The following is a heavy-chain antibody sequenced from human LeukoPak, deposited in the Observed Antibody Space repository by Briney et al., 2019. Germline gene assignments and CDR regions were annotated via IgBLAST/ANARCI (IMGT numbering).Heavy chain of an antibody. CDR3: AREDYGDSYFDY. D-gene: IGHD4-17*01. CDR1: GFTFSSYA. V-gene: IGHV3-30-3*01. Sequence: GGSLRLSCAASGFTFSSYAMHWVRQAPGKGLEWVAVISYDGSNKYYADSVKGQFTISRDNSKNTLYLQMNSLRAEDTAVYYCAREDYGDSYFDYWGQGTLVTVSS. J-gene: IGHJ4*02. CDR2: ISYDGSNK.